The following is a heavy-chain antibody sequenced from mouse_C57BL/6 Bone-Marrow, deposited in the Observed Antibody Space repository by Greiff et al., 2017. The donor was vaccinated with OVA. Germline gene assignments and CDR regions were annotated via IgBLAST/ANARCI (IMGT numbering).Heavy chain of an antibody. CDR2: IDPSDSYT. V-gene: IGHV1-69*01. CDR3: AREDYSNYGGFAY. CDR1: GYTFTSYW. Sequence: QVQLQQPGAELVMPGASVKLSCKASGYTFTSYWMHWVKQRPGQGLEWIGEIDPSDSYTNYNRKFKGKSTLTVDKSSSTAYMQLSSLTSEDSAVYYGAREDYSNYGGFAYWGQGTLVTVSA. D-gene: IGHD2-5*01. J-gene: IGHJ3*01.